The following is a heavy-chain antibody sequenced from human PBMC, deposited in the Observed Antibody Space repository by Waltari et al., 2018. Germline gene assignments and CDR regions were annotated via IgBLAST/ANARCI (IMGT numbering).Heavy chain of an antibody. CDR3: ARDLIAAAGTEVYYYYYGMDV. Sequence: QVQLVQSGAEVKKPGSSVKVSCKASGGTFSSYALSWVRQAPGQGLEWMGGIIPIFGTANYAQKFQGRVTITADESTSTAYMELSSLRSEDTAVYYCARDLIAAAGTEVYYYYYGMDVWGQGTTVTVSS. J-gene: IGHJ6*02. CDR2: IIPIFGTA. D-gene: IGHD6-13*01. V-gene: IGHV1-69*01. CDR1: GGTFSSYA.